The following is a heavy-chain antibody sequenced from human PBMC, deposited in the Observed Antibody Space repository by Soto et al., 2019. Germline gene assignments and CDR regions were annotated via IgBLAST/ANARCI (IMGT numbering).Heavy chain of an antibody. D-gene: IGHD2-21*02. J-gene: IGHJ4*02. CDR2: IIPILGIA. CDR1: GGTFSSYT. Sequence: SVKVSCKASGGTFSSYTISRVRQAPGQGLEWMGRIIPILGIANYAQKFQGRVTITADKSTSTAYMELSSLRSEDTAVYYCARGGHVVVVTAALDYWGQGTLVTVSS. V-gene: IGHV1-69*02. CDR3: ARGGHVVVVTAALDY.